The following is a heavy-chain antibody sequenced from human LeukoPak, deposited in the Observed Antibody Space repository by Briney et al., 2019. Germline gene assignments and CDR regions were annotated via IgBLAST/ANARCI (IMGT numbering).Heavy chain of an antibody. CDR1: GFTFDDYA. V-gene: IGHV3-9*01. D-gene: IGHD3-10*01. CDR3: ARKGSGSYL. Sequence: GGSLRLSCAASGFTFDDYAMHWVRQAPGKGLEWVSGISWNSGSIGYADSVKGRFTISRDNAKNSLYLQMNSLRAEDTAVYYCARKGSGSYLWGQGTTVTVSS. J-gene: IGHJ6*02. CDR2: ISWNSGSI.